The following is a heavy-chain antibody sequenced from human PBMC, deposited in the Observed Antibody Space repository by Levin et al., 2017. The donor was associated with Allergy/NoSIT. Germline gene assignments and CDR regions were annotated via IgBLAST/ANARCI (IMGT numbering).Heavy chain of an antibody. CDR1: GYTFTGYY. CDR2: INPNSGGT. Sequence: ASVKVSCKASGYTFTGYYMHWVRQAPGQGLEWMGWINPNSGGTNYAQKFQGRVTMTRDTSISTAYMELSRLRSDDTAVYYCARDGELLWFGELSRMDVWGQGTTVTVSS. CDR3: ARDGELLWFGELSRMDV. D-gene: IGHD3-10*01. V-gene: IGHV1-2*02. J-gene: IGHJ6*02.